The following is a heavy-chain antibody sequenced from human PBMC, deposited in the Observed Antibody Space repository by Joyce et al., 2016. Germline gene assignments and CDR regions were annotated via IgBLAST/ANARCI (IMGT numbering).Heavy chain of an antibody. D-gene: IGHD3-16*01. CDR1: GFTVSSNF. Sequence: EVQLVESGGGLVQPGGSLRLSCSASGFTVSSNFMSGVRQAPGKGLEWVSVIYSGGNTNYADSVKARFTISRYNFKNTLYLQMNSLRTDDTAVYYCARDRVSSVYYYGMDVWGQGTTITVSS. CDR2: IYSGGNT. CDR3: ARDRVSSVYYYGMDV. V-gene: IGHV3-66*01. J-gene: IGHJ6*02.